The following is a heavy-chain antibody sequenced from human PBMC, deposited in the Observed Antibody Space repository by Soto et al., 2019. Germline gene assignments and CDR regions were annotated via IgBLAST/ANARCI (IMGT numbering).Heavy chain of an antibody. CDR2: ISGSGGST. J-gene: IGHJ4*02. Sequence: GGSLRLSCAASGFTFSSYAMSWVRQAPGKGLEWVSAISGSGGSTYYADSVKGRFTISRDNSKNTLYLQMNSLRAEDTAVYYCAKDVYCSGGSCYNRMVLDYWGQGTLVTVSS. V-gene: IGHV3-23*01. D-gene: IGHD2-15*01. CDR1: GFTFSSYA. CDR3: AKDVYCSGGSCYNRMVLDY.